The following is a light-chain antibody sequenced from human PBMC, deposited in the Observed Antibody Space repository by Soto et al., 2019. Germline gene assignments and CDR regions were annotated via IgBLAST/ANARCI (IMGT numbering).Light chain of an antibody. CDR1: QSVSNSY. CDR2: GAS. J-gene: IGKJ1*01. CDR3: QQYGSSGT. Sequence: EVVLTQSPGTLSLSPGERVTLSCRASQSVSNSYLAWYQQKPGQAPRLLIYGASNRATGIPDRFSGSGSGTDFTLTISRLEPEDFAVYYCQQYGSSGTFGQGTKVDIK. V-gene: IGKV3-20*01.